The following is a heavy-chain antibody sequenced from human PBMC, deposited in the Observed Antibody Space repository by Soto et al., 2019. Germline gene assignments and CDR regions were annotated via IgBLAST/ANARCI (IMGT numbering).Heavy chain of an antibody. CDR3: AKGWGGYSYGSDAFDI. D-gene: IGHD5-18*01. CDR2: ISYGGSNK. V-gene: IGHV3-30*18. Sequence: GGSLRLSCAASGFTFSSYGMHWVRQAPGKGLEWVAVISYGGSNKYYADSVKGRFTISRDNSKNTLYLQMNSLRAEDTAVYYCAKGWGGYSYGSDAFDIWGQGTMVTVS. J-gene: IGHJ3*02. CDR1: GFTFSSYG.